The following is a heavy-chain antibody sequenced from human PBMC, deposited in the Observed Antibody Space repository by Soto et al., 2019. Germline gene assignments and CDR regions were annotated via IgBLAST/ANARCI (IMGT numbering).Heavy chain of an antibody. Sequence: QVQLVESWGGVVKPGGSLRISCAASGFDLSDHYMGWLRQAPGKGLEWVAYISLSSSYTNYADSVRGRFTISRENSQSSGHLQMNSLRADDTARYYGARDRGAAAGTRTFDSWGQGTLVTVSS. CDR2: ISLSSSYT. D-gene: IGHD6-13*01. J-gene: IGHJ5*01. CDR1: GFDLSDHY. V-gene: IGHV3-11*06. CDR3: ARDRGAAAGTRTFDS.